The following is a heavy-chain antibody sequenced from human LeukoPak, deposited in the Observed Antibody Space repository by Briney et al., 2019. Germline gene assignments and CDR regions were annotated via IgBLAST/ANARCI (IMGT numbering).Heavy chain of an antibody. Sequence: PGGSLRLSCAAPGFTFSSYAMHWVRQAPGKGLEWVAVISYDGSNKYYADSVKGRFTISRDNSKNTLYLQMNSLRAEDTAVYYCAKGAGITIYGVVTLPYYFDYWGQGTLVTVSS. V-gene: IGHV3-30-3*01. CDR3: AKGAGITIYGVVTLPYYFDY. D-gene: IGHD3-3*01. CDR2: ISYDGSNK. CDR1: GFTFSSYA. J-gene: IGHJ4*02.